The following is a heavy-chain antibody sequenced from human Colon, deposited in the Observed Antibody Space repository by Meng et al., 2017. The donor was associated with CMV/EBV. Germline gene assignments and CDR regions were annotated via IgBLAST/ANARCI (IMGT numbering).Heavy chain of an antibody. Sequence: GESLKISCKGAGYTFSNYWIGWVRQRPGKGLEWLGIVQPGISESKYSPSFQGLVTISADRSMSTAYLAWPSVKAPDTAMYFCARQKYSCRSTACPFDHWGQGTQVTVSS. J-gene: IGHJ4*02. CDR2: VQPGISES. D-gene: IGHD5-12*01. CDR1: GYTFSNYW. CDR3: ARQKYSCRSTACPFDH. V-gene: IGHV5-51*01.